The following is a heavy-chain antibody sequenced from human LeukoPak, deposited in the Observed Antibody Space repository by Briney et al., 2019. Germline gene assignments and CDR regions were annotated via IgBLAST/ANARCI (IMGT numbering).Heavy chain of an antibody. CDR1: GFTVGSNY. J-gene: IGHJ4*02. CDR2: IYIGGST. V-gene: IGHV3-53*04. D-gene: IGHD4-17*01. Sequence: GGSLRLSCAASGFTVGSNYMSWVRQAPGKGLEGVAVIYIGGSTYYTDSVKGRFTISIHISKNTLYLQLNSLRGDDTAVYYCARHDYGDLGGFGHWGQGTLVTVSS. CDR3: ARHDYGDLGGFGH.